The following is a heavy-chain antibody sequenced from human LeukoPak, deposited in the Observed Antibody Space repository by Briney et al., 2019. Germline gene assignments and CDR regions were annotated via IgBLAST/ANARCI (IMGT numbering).Heavy chain of an antibody. D-gene: IGHD3-10*01. J-gene: IGHJ4*02. Sequence: GGSLRLSCAASGLSVSSNYMSWVRQAPGKGLEWVSVLYSDGTTYYADSVKGRFTNSRDNSKNTLCLQMNSLRAEDTAVYYCVRGMGVSMLYYFDYWGQGTLVTVSS. CDR2: LYSDGTT. CDR3: VRGMGVSMLYYFDY. V-gene: IGHV3-66*02. CDR1: GLSVSSNY.